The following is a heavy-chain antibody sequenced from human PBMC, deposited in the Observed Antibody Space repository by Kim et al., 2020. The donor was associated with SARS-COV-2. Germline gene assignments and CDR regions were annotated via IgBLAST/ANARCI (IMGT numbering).Heavy chain of an antibody. Sequence: GGSLRLSCVASGFTFSNYAMSWVRQAPGQGLEWVSTLSGSDDSTYYADSVKGRFTISIDNSKNTLYLQMNSLRAEDTAVYYSAKDKSYYSGGSCFGSWG. V-gene: IGHV3-23*01. CDR3: AKDKSYYSGGSCFGS. CDR1: GFTFSNYA. J-gene: IGHJ4*03. CDR2: LSGSDDST. D-gene: IGHD2-15*01.